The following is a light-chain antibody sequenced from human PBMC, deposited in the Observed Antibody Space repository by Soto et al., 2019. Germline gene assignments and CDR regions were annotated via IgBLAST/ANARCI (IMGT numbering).Light chain of an antibody. CDR2: EVS. V-gene: IGLV2-23*02. CDR3: CSYAARVYV. J-gene: IGLJ1*01. CDR1: SSDVGSYNL. Sequence: QSALTQPASVSGSPGQSITISCTGTSSDVGSYNLVSWYQQHPGKAPKLMIYEVSKRPSGVSNRFSGSKSGNTASLTISGLQAEDEADYSCCSYAARVYVFGTGTKLTVL.